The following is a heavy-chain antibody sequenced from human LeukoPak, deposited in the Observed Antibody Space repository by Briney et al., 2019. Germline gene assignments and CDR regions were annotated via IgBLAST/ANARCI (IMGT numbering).Heavy chain of an antibody. CDR1: GFTFSSYW. CDR3: GRRGSTSWYVY. Sequence: GGSLRLSCAASGFTFSSYWMSWVRQAPGKRLEWVASIKQDGSEKYYVDSVKGRFTISRDNAKNSVYLQMNSLRAEDTAVYYCGRRGSTSWYVYWGQGTLVTVSS. D-gene: IGHD6-13*01. CDR2: IKQDGSEK. J-gene: IGHJ4*02. V-gene: IGHV3-7*01.